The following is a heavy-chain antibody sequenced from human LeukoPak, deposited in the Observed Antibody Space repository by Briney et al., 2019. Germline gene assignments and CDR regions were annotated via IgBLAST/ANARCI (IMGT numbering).Heavy chain of an antibody. CDR1: GYTFSSFG. D-gene: IGHD4-17*01. CDR2: ISVYNGDT. V-gene: IGHV1-18*01. Sequence: GASVKVSCKASGYTFSSFGFLWVRQAPGQGLDWMGWISVYNGDTRYAQKFQGRVTMTTDTSTSTAYMELRSLTSDDTAVYYCAREGNDYGWFDPWGQGTLVTVSS. J-gene: IGHJ5*02. CDR3: AREGNDYGWFDP.